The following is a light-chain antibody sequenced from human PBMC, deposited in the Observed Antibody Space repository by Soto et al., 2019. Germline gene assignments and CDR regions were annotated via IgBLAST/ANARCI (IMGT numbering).Light chain of an antibody. J-gene: IGLJ1*01. CDR2: SNN. CDR1: SGNIGSNT. Sequence: QSVLAQPPSASGTPGQRVTISCSGSSGNIGSNTVNWYQQLPGTAPKLLSYSNNQRPSGDPDRFSCTKSGTSASLAIRGRQYVDEPDYYCAAWNDRTTGYVFGTGTKVPV. CDR3: AAWNDRTTGYV. V-gene: IGLV1-44*01.